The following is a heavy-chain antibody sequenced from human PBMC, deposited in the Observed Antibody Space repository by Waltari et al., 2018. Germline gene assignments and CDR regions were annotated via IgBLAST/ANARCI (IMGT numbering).Heavy chain of an antibody. Sequence: QVQLQESGPGLVKPSETLSLTCAVAGYSISSGYYWGWLRQPPGKGLEWIGSIYHSGSTYYNPSLKSRVTISVDTSKNQFSLRLSSVTAADTAVYYCARGVVAATDYFDYWGQGTLVTVSS. CDR3: ARGVVAATDYFDY. CDR2: IYHSGST. V-gene: IGHV4-38-2*01. D-gene: IGHD2-15*01. CDR1: GYSISSGYY. J-gene: IGHJ4*02.